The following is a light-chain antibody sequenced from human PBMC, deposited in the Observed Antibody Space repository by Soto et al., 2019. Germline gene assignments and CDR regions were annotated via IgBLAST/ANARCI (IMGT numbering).Light chain of an antibody. J-gene: IGKJ1*01. V-gene: IGKV1-5*03. CDR3: QHYNSYSEA. CDR2: KAS. CDR1: QTISSW. Sequence: DIQMTQSPSTLSGSVGDRVTITCRAGQTISSWLAWYQQKPGKAPKLLIYKASTLKSGVPSRFSGSGSGTEFTLTISSLQPDDFATYYCQHYNSYSEAFGQGT.